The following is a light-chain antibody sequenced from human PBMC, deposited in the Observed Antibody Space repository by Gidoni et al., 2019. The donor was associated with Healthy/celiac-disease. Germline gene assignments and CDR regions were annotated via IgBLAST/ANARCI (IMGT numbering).Light chain of an antibody. CDR2: GAS. CDR3: QQYNNWPLT. V-gene: IGKV3D-15*01. J-gene: IGKJ4*01. CDR1: QSVSSN. Sequence: EIVMTQYPATLSVSPGERATLSCRASQSVSSNLAWYQQKPGQAPRLLIYGASTRATGIPARFSGSGSGTEFTLTISSLQSEDFAVYSCQQYNNWPLTFGGGTKVEIK.